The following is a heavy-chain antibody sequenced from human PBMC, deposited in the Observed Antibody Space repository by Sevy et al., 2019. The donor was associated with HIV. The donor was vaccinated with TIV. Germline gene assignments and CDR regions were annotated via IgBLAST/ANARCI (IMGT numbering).Heavy chain of an antibody. CDR2: IHYSGST. V-gene: IGHV4-59*11. CDR3: ENHYDSSGYYIFQH. CDR1: GGSITSHY. Sequence: SETLSLTCTVSGGSITSHYWSWIRQPPGKGLEWIGYIHYSGSTNYNPSLMSRVTISADTSKNQFSLRLSSVTAADAAVYYCENHYDSSGYYIFQHWGQGTLVTVSS. J-gene: IGHJ1*01. D-gene: IGHD3-22*01.